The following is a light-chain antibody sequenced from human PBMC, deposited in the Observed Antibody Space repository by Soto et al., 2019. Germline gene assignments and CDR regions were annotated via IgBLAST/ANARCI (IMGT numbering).Light chain of an antibody. CDR3: QQRSNWPLT. CDR1: QTIGSY. V-gene: IGKV3-11*01. CDR2: DAS. Sequence: EIVLRQSPATLSLSPGEGATLSCRASQTIGSYLAWFQQKPGQAPRLLIYDASNRATGIPARFSGSGSGTDFTLTISSLEPEDFAVYYCQQRSNWPLTFGGGTKVEIK. J-gene: IGKJ4*01.